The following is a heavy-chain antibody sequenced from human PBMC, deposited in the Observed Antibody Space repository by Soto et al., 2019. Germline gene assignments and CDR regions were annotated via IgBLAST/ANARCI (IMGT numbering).Heavy chain of an antibody. Sequence: GGSLRLSXAAPGFTFSDYYMSWIRQAPGKGLEWVSYISSSGSTIYYADSVKGRFTISRDNAKNSLYLQMNSLRAEDTAVYYCARDYDFWSGYSYNWFDPWGQGTLVTVSS. D-gene: IGHD3-3*01. CDR1: GFTFSDYY. J-gene: IGHJ5*02. CDR2: ISSSGSTI. CDR3: ARDYDFWSGYSYNWFDP. V-gene: IGHV3-11*01.